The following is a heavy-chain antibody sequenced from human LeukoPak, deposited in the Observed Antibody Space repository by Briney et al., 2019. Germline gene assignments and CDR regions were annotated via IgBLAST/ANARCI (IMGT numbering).Heavy chain of an antibody. D-gene: IGHD6-19*01. CDR3: VSPTPGYSSGWRVAEYFQH. Sequence: GGSLRLSCAASGFTFSSYSMNWVRQAPGKGLEWVSSISSSSSYIYYADSVKGRFTISRDNAKNSLYLQMNSLRAEDTAVYYCVSPTPGYSSGWRVAEYFQHWGQGTLVTVSS. CDR1: GFTFSSYS. J-gene: IGHJ1*01. V-gene: IGHV3-21*01. CDR2: ISSSSSYI.